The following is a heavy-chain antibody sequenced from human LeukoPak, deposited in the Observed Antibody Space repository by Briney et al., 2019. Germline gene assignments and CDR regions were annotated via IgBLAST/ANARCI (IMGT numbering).Heavy chain of an antibody. J-gene: IGHJ4*02. D-gene: IGHD3-10*01. CDR1: GFTFSSYA. Sequence: PGGSLRLSCAASGFTFSSYAMSWVRQAPGKGLEWVSAISGSGGSTYYADSVKGRFTISRDNSRNTLYLQMNSLRAEDTAVYYCAKPYDSGTFLPGYWGQGTLVTVSS. CDR2: ISGSGGST. V-gene: IGHV3-23*01. CDR3: AKPYDSGTFLPGY.